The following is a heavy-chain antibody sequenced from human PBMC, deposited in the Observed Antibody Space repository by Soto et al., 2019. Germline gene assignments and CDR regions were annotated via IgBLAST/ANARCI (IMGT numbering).Heavy chain of an antibody. Sequence: EVQLVESGGGLVQPGGSLRLSCAASGFTFRDYEMQWVRQAPGKGLQWVSYNSSSGTTIYYSESVKGRFTISRDTAKNSLYLQLSGLRADDTAVYYCARRIWDPAVVAVATRGAFDVWGQGTMVSVSS. CDR2: NSSSGTTI. CDR3: ARRIWDPAVVAVATRGAFDV. V-gene: IGHV3-48*03. CDR1: GFTFRDYE. J-gene: IGHJ3*01. D-gene: IGHD2-15*01.